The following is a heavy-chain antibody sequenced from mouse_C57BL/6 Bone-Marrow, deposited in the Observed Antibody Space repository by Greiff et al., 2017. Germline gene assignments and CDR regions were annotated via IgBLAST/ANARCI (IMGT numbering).Heavy chain of an antibody. Sequence: EVQLQQPGAELVRPGASVKLSCTASGFNITDDYMHWVKQRPEQGLEWIGWIDPKNGDTEYASKFQGKATITADTSSNTAYMQLSSLTSEDTAVYYCTPRYWYFDVWGTGTTVTVSS. CDR2: IDPKNGDT. CDR3: TPRYWYFDV. V-gene: IGHV14-4*01. CDR1: GFNITDDY. J-gene: IGHJ1*03.